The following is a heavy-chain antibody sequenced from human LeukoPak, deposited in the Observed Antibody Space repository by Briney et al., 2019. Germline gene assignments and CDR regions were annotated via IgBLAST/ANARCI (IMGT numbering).Heavy chain of an antibody. D-gene: IGHD1-26*01. CDR1: GGSFSGYY. J-gene: IGHJ4*02. CDR2: ISGSGGST. V-gene: IGHV3-23*01. CDR3: AKDIGGNFDY. Sequence: PSETLSLTCAVYGGSFSGYYWSWVRQAPGKGLEWVSVISGSGGSTYHADSVKGRFTISRDNSKNTLYLQMNSLRAEDTALYYCAKDIGGNFDYWGQGTLVTVSS.